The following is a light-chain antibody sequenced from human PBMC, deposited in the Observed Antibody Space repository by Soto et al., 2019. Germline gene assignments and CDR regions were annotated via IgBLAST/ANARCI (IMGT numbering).Light chain of an antibody. V-gene: IGKV1-5*03. CDR3: QQYNSYSLP. J-gene: IGKJ4*01. CDR2: KAS. Sequence: DIQMTQSPSTLSASVGDRVTITCRASQSISSWLAWYQQKPGKAPKLLIYKASSLESGVPSRFSGSGSGTEFTLTISSLQPDDFATYHCQQYNSYSLPFGGGTKVEIK. CDR1: QSISSW.